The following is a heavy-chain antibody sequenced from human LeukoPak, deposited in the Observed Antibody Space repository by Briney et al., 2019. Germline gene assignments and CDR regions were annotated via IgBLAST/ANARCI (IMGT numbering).Heavy chain of an antibody. CDR3: ARGEWNAFDI. CDR1: GFSFDDYG. CDR2: INWNGGST. J-gene: IGHJ3*02. D-gene: IGHD3-3*01. V-gene: IGHV3-20*04. Sequence: GGSLRLSCAASGFSFDDYGMSWVRQAPGKGLEWVSGINWNGGSTGYADSVKGRFTISRDNAKNSLSLQMSSLRAEDTALYYCARGEWNAFDIWGQGTMVTVSS.